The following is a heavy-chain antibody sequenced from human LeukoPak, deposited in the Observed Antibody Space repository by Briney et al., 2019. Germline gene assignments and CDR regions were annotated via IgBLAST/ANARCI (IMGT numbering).Heavy chain of an antibody. CDR1: GFTFSSYA. V-gene: IGHV3-23*01. D-gene: IGHD3-3*01. Sequence: PGGSLRLSCAASGFTFSSYAMRWVRQAPGKGLEWVSAISGSGGSTYYADSVKGRFTISRDNSKNTLYLQMNSLRAEDTAVYYCDLWSGCYHYWGQGTLVTVSS. CDR2: ISGSGGST. CDR3: DLWSGCYHY. J-gene: IGHJ4*02.